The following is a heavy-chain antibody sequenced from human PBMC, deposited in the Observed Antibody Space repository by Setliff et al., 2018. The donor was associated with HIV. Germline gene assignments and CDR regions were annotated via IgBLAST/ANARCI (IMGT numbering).Heavy chain of an antibody. CDR2: IYYSGST. Sequence: SETLSLTCAVYGVALSGYSWSWIRQPPGKGLEWIGLIYYSGSTNYSPSLKSRVTISVDSSKNQFSLKLTSVTAADAAIYYCARFTRPTAMEGWFDPWGQGTLVTVSS. D-gene: IGHD2-2*01. V-gene: IGHV4-59*01. CDR1: GVALSGYS. J-gene: IGHJ5*02. CDR3: ARFTRPTAMEGWFDP.